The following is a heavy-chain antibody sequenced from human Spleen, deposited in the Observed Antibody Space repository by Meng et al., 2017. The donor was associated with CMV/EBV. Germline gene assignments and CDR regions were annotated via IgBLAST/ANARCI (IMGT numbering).Heavy chain of an antibody. CDR3: AKLRGQLAPLRYFDY. J-gene: IGHJ4*02. CDR2: ISSSSSYI. CDR1: GFTFSSYS. D-gene: IGHD6-6*01. Sequence: GGSLRLSCAASGFTFSSYSMNWVRQAPGKGLEWVSSISSSSSYIYYADSVKGRFTISRDNAKNSLYLQMNSLRAEDTAVYYCAKLRGQLAPLRYFDYWGQGVMVTVSS. V-gene: IGHV3-21*01.